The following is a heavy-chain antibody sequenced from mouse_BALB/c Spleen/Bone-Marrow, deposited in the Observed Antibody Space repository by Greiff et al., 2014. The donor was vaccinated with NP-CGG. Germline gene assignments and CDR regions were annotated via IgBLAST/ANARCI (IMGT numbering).Heavy chain of an antibody. CDR1: GVSLTGYG. CDR3: ARGGNYYAMDY. J-gene: IGHJ4*01. V-gene: IGHV2-6-7*01. CDR2: IWGDGST. D-gene: IGHD2-1*01. Sequence: QGQLKESGPGLGAPSQSPSITCTVSGVSLTGYGVNWGCQPPGKGLGWLGMIWGDGSTDYNSALKSRLSISKDNSKSQVFLKMNSLQTDDTARYYCARGGNYYAMDYWGQGTSVTVSS.